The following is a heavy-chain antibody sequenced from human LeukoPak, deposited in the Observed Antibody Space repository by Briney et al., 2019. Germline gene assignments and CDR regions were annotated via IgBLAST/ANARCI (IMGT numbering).Heavy chain of an antibody. J-gene: IGHJ3*02. D-gene: IGHD3-10*01. CDR1: GYTFTSYY. Sequence: ASVKVSCKASGYTFTSYYMHWVRQAPGQGLEWMGIINPSGGSTSYAQKFQGRVTMTRDMSTSTVYMELSSLRSDDTAVYYCASAPYGSGSYYGAFDIWGQGTMVTVSS. CDR2: INPSGGST. V-gene: IGHV1-46*01. CDR3: ASAPYGSGSYYGAFDI.